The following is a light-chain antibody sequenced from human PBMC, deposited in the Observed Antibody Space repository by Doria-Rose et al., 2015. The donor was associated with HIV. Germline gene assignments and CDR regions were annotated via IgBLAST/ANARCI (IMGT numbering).Light chain of an antibody. CDR2: DGS. CDR1: QSFSSTY. J-gene: IGKJ1*01. V-gene: IGKV3-20*01. CDR3: HRYGTSWT. Sequence: EIVLTQSPGTLSLSPGERATLSCRASQSFSSTYLAWYQQKPGQAPSLLTYDGSTRATGIPDRFSASGSGTDFTLTINRLEPEDFALYYCHRYGTSWTFGQGTKVEI.